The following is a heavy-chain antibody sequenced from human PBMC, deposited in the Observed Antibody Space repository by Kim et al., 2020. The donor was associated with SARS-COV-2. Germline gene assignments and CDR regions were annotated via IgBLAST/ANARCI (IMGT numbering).Heavy chain of an antibody. J-gene: IGHJ4*02. D-gene: IGHD6-13*01. CDR2: ISYDGSNK. CDR3: AREQQLVISALGY. V-gene: IGHV3-30-3*01. Sequence: GGSLRLSCAASGFTFSSYAMHWVRQAPGKGLEWVAVISYDGSNKYYADSVKGRFTISRDNSKNTLYLQMNSLRAEDTAVYYCAREQQLVISALGYWGQGTLVTVSS. CDR1: GFTFSSYA.